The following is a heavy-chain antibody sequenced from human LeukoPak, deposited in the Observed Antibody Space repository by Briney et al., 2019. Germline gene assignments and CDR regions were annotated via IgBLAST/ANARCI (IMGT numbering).Heavy chain of an antibody. CDR3: TRGGLTTVTA. J-gene: IGHJ4*02. V-gene: IGHV4-59*01. CDR1: GVSINTTY. D-gene: IGHD4-17*01. CDR2: VHYSGNT. Sequence: SETLSLTCSVSGVSINTTYWSWIRQPPGKGLEWIGNVHYSGNTNYSSSLKSRVTISVDTSKNQFSLKLDSVTAADTAVYYCTRGGLTTVTAWGQGTLVTVSS.